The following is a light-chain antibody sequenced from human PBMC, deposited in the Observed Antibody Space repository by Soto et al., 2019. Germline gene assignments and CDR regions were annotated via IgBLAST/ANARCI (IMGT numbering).Light chain of an antibody. CDR2: SNN. CDR3: AAWDDSLNGYV. J-gene: IGLJ1*01. V-gene: IGLV1-44*01. Sequence: QAALTQPPSASGTPGERVTISCSGSSSNIGSNTVNLYQQLPGTAPKLLIYSNNQRPSGVPDRFSGSKSGTSASLAISGLQSEDEADYYCAAWDDSLNGYVFGTGTKVTVL. CDR1: SSNIGSNT.